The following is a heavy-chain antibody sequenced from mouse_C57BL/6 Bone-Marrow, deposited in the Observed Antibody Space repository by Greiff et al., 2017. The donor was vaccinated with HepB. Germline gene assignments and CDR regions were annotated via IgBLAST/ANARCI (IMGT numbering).Heavy chain of an antibody. CDR2: IRSKSSNYAT. J-gene: IGHJ4*01. CDR1: GFTFNTYA. D-gene: IGHD1-1*01. CDR3: VREIPFYGRYAMDF. Sequence: VQLKQSGGGLVQPKGSLKLSCAASGFTFNTYAMHWVRQAPGKGLEWVARIRSKSSNYATYYADSVKDRFTISRDDSQSMLYLQMNNLKTEDTAMYYCVREIPFYGRYAMDFWGQGTSVTVSS. V-gene: IGHV10-3*01.